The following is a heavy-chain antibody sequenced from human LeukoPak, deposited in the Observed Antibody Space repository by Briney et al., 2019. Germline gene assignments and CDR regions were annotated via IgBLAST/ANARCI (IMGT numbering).Heavy chain of an antibody. CDR1: GFTFSAYC. V-gene: IGHV3-74*01. D-gene: IGHD3-10*01. CDR2: ICPDGSVV. CDR3: VRDLREADH. J-gene: IGHJ4*02. Sequence: GGSLRLSCVASGFTFSAYCMHWVRQGPEKGLEWVSRICPDGSVVNHADSVKGRFTTSRDNAKNTVFLQMDSLRVDDTAVYYCVRDLREADHWGLGTLVTVSS.